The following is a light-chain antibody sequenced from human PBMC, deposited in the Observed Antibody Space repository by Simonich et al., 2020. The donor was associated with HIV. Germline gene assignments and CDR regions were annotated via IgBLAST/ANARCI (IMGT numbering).Light chain of an antibody. V-gene: IGKV3-15*01. J-gene: IGKJ4*01. Sequence: EIVLTQSPGTLSLSPGERATLSCRASQSVSSSYLAWYQQKPGQTPMLLIYAASTRATGIPVGCSGSGAGTEFTLTISSMESEDFAVYYCQQYNNWPPAFGGGTNVEIK. CDR2: AAS. CDR1: QSVSSSY. CDR3: QQYNNWPPA.